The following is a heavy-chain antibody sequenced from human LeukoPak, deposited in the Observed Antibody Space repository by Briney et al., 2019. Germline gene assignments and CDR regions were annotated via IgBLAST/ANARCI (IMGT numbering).Heavy chain of an antibody. Sequence: SETLSLTCTVSGGSISSSSYYWGWIRQPPGKGLEWIGSIYYSGSTYYNPSLKSRVTISVDTSKNQFSLKLSSVTAADTAVYYCARHTLYGYGDYVEPWFDPWGQGTLVTVSS. V-gene: IGHV4-39*01. J-gene: IGHJ5*02. CDR3: ARHTLYGYGDYVEPWFDP. CDR2: IYYSGST. CDR1: GGSISSSSYY. D-gene: IGHD4-17*01.